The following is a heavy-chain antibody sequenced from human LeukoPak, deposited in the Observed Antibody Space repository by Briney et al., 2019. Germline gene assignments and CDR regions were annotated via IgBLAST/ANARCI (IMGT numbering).Heavy chain of an antibody. V-gene: IGHV3-30*03. D-gene: IGHD6-19*01. Sequence: GRSLRLSCAASGFTFSSTGMHWVRQAPGKGLEWVAVILYDGSNKYYADSVKGRFTISRDNSKNTLYLQMNSLRAEDTAVYYCASLAWYSSGWYGAFDYWGRGTQVTVSS. CDR2: ILYDGSNK. CDR3: ASLAWYSSGWYGAFDY. CDR1: GFTFSSTG. J-gene: IGHJ4*02.